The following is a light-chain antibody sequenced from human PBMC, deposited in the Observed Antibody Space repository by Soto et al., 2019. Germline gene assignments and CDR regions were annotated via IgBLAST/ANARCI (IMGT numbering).Light chain of an antibody. J-gene: IGKJ4*01. CDR1: QSVLYSPNNKNY. V-gene: IGKV4-1*01. Sequence: DIVRTQSPDSLAVSLGERATINCKSSQSVLYSPNNKNYLAWYQQKPGQPPKLLIYWASTRESGVPDRFSGSGSETDFTLTISSLQAEDVAVYYCQQYYSSPLTFGGGTKMEIK. CDR3: QQYYSSPLT. CDR2: WAS.